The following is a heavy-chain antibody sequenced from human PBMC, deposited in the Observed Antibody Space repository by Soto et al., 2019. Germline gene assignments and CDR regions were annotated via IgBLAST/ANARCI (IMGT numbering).Heavy chain of an antibody. J-gene: IGHJ4*02. V-gene: IGHV4-34*01. CDR2: INHSGST. D-gene: IGHD6-13*01. Sequence: SETLSLTCAVYGGSFSGYYWSWIRQPPGKGLEWIGEINHSGSTNYNPSLKSRVTISVDTSKNQLSLKLSSVTAADTAVYYCARDLIADTGIDYWGQGTLVTVSS. CDR1: GGSFSGYY. CDR3: ARDLIADTGIDY.